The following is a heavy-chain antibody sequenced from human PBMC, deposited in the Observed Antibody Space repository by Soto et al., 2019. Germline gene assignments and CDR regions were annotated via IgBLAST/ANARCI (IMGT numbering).Heavy chain of an antibody. CDR2: MNPNSGKT. Sequence: RASVKVSCKASGYTFTRYDINWVRQATGQGLEWMGWMNPNSGKTGYAQKFQGRVTMTRNTSISTAYMELSRLRSEDTAVYYCRTTQLVSDYWGQRTLVAVSS. J-gene: IGHJ4*02. D-gene: IGHD6-6*01. CDR3: RTTQLVSDY. V-gene: IGHV1-8*01. CDR1: GYTFTRYD.